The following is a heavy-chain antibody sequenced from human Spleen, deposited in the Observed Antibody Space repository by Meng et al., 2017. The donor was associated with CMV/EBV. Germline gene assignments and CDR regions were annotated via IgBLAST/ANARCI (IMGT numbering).Heavy chain of an antibody. CDR1: GGCFSGYY. J-gene: IGHJ4*02. CDR3: ARARNWGFFS. V-gene: IGHV4-34*01. D-gene: IGHD3-3*01. Sequence: QVQLQQWGAGRLKPSGPLSPSCAVYGGCFSGYYWSWIRQHPGKGLECIEYNYYSGSTYYTASLRSRVSISVDTSKNQFSLKLSSVTAADTAVYYCARARNWGFFSWGQGTLVTVSS. CDR2: NYYSGST.